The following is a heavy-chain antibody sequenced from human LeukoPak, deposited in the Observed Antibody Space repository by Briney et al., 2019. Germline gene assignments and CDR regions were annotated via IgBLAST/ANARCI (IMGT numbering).Heavy chain of an antibody. D-gene: IGHD6-13*01. CDR3: AKGGIIAAAASKDHFDY. CDR1: GFTLSGNS. V-gene: IGHV3-48*01. J-gene: IGHJ4*02. CDR2: ISSGSSTI. Sequence: GGSLRLSCTASGFTLSGNSMNWVRQAPGKGLEWISYISSGSSTIYYANSVKGRFTISRDNSKNTLYLQMNSLRAEDTAVYYCAKGGIIAAAASKDHFDYWGQGTLVTVSS.